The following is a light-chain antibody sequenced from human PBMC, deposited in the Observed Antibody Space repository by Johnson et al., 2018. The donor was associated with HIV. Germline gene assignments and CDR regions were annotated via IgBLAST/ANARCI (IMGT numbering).Light chain of an antibody. CDR1: NSYIGTNY. CDR2: DKN. Sequence: QSVLTQPPSVSAAPGQKVTISCSGSNSYIGTNYVSWYQQFPGTAPKLLIFDKNKRPSGIPDRFSASQSGPSATLDITGLQTGDEADYYCGTWDTSPGAHYVFGSGTKVTVL. V-gene: IGLV1-51*01. CDR3: GTWDTSPGAHYV. J-gene: IGLJ1*01.